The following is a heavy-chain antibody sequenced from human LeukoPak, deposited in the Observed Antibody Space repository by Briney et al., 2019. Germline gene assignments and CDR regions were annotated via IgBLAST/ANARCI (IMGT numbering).Heavy chain of an antibody. CDR1: GYIFTSYY. CDR2: VYPSAGTS. J-gene: IGHJ4*02. Sequence: ASVKVSCKASGYIFTSYYMHWVRQAPGQGLEWLGVVYPSAGTSDPAQRFRARITLSDDTSTSTAYMELSSLRFEDTAVYYCATQSGQLLVSPLDYWGQGTLVTVSS. V-gene: IGHV1-46*01. D-gene: IGHD2-2*01. CDR3: ATQSGQLLVSPLDY.